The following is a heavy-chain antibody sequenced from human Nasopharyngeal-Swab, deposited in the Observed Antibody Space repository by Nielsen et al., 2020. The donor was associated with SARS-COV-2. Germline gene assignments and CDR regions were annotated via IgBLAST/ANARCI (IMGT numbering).Heavy chain of an antibody. CDR1: GFTFSSYS. CDR3: ARWNNRGAGGTYEMDV. D-gene: IGHD2/OR15-2a*01. Sequence: GESLKISCAASGFTFSSYSMSWLRQAPGKGLEWVSTITGNGDTTYYADSVKGRFTISRDNSTLYLQMDSLRAEDTAVYYCARWNNRGAGGTYEMDVWGQGTTVTVSS. V-gene: IGHV3-23*01. CDR2: ITGNGDTT. J-gene: IGHJ6*02.